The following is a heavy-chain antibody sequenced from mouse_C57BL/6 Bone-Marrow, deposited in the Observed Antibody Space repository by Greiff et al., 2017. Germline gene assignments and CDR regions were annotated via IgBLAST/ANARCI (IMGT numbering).Heavy chain of an antibody. Sequence: QVHVKQPGAELVKPGASVKLSCKASGYTFTSYWMHWVKQRPGRGLEWIGRIDPNSGGTKYNEKFKSKATLTVDKPSSTAYMQLSSLTSEDSAVYYCARRSGSSDYAMDYWGQGTSVTVSS. J-gene: IGHJ4*01. CDR1: GYTFTSYW. D-gene: IGHD1-1*01. CDR3: ARRSGSSDYAMDY. CDR2: IDPNSGGT. V-gene: IGHV1-72*01.